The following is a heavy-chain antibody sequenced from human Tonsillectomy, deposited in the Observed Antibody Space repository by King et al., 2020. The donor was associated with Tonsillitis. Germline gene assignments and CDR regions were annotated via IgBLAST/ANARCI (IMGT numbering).Heavy chain of an antibody. Sequence: VQLVESGGGVVQPGRSLRLSCAASGFTFSSYAMHWVRQAPGKGLEWVAVISYDGSNKYYADSVKGRFTISRDNSKNTLYLQMNSLRAEDTAVYYCARESWVLYCSSTSFYPGMDVWGHGTTVTVSS. D-gene: IGHD2-2*01. CDR2: ISYDGSNK. CDR3: ARESWVLYCSSTSFYPGMDV. CDR1: GFTFSSYA. J-gene: IGHJ6*02. V-gene: IGHV3-30*04.